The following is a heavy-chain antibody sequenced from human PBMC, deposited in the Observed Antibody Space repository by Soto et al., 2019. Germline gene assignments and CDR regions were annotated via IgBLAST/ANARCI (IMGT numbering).Heavy chain of an antibody. CDR1: GFTFSSYA. Sequence: EVQLLESGGGLVQPGGSLRLSCAASGFTFSSYAMSWVGQAPGKGLEWVSAISGSGGSTYYADSVKGRFTISRDNSKNTLYLQMNSLRAEDTAVYYCAKDLGAIVVVVAAFGDWGQGTLVTVSS. V-gene: IGHV3-23*01. J-gene: IGHJ4*02. CDR3: AKDLGAIVVVVAAFGD. D-gene: IGHD2-15*01. CDR2: ISGSGGST.